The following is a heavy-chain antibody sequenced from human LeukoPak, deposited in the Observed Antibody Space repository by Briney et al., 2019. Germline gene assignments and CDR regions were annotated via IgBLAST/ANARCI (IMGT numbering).Heavy chain of an antibody. CDR2: IYYSGST. J-gene: IGHJ4*02. D-gene: IGHD6-13*01. V-gene: IGHV4-39*01. CDR3: ARLVAAAGTH. Sequence: PSETLSLTCTVSGGSISSSSYYWGWIRQPPGKGLEWIGSIYYSGSTYYHPSLKSRVTISVDTSKNQFSLKLSSVTAADTAVYYCARLVAAAGTHWGQGTLVTVSS. CDR1: GGSISSSSYY.